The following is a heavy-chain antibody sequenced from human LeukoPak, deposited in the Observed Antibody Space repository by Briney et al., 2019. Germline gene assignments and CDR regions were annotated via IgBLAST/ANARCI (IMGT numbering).Heavy chain of an antibody. CDR2: ISACNGNT. V-gene: IGHV1-18*01. Sequence: ASVKVSCKASGYTFTSYGISWVRQAPGQGLEWMGWISACNGNTNYAQKLQGRVTMTTDTSTSTAYMELRSLRSDDTAVYYCASGGIAAAERYYYYGMDVWGQGTTVTVSS. CDR1: GYTFTSYG. CDR3: ASGGIAAAERYYYYGMDV. J-gene: IGHJ6*02. D-gene: IGHD6-13*01.